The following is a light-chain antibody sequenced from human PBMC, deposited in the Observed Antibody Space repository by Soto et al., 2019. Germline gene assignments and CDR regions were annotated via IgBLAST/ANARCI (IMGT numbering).Light chain of an antibody. CDR1: QDIAIY. CDR2: AAS. J-gene: IGKJ5*01. CDR3: QQLRLYPST. V-gene: IGKV1-9*01. Sequence: IQLTQAPSSLYASVGDRVTITCLASQDIAIYLSWYQQKPGEAPKLLIYAASTLYGGVPSRFSGSGSGTDFALTITSLQAEDFATYYCQQLRLYPSTFGGGTRLEIK.